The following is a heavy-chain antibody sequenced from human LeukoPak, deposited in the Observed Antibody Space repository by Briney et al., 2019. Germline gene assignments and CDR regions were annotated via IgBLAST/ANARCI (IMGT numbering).Heavy chain of an antibody. J-gene: IGHJ4*02. Sequence: GGSLRLSCAASGFTFSTYWMSWVRQAPGKGLEWVASINPDGTTEHYVDSVKGRFTISRDNAKNSLYLQMNSLRAEDTAIYYCARMYGDYVDYWGQGTLVTVSS. CDR1: GFTFSTYW. CDR2: INPDGTTE. CDR3: ARMYGDYVDY. D-gene: IGHD4-17*01. V-gene: IGHV3-7*01.